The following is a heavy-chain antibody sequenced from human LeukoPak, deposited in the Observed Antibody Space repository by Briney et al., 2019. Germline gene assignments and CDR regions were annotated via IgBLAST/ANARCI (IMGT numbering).Heavy chain of an antibody. Sequence: PGRSLRLSCAASGFTFSSYGMHWVRQAPGKGLEWVSYISSSGSTIYYADSVKGRFTISRDNAKNSLYLQMNSLRAEDTAVYYCARDSGYEYDYWGQGTLVTVSS. CDR3: ARDSGYEYDY. CDR2: ISSSGSTI. J-gene: IGHJ4*02. D-gene: IGHD5-12*01. V-gene: IGHV3-48*04. CDR1: GFTFSSYG.